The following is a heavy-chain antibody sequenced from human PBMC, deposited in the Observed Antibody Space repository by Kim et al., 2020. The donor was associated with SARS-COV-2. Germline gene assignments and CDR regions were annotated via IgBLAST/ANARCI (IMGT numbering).Heavy chain of an antibody. CDR2: IYYSGST. V-gene: IGHV4-59*01. D-gene: IGHD3-3*01. CDR1: GGSISSYY. Sequence: SETLSLTCTVSGGSISSYYWSWIRQPPGKGLEWIGDIYYSGSTNYNPSLKSRVTISVDTSKNQFSLKLSSVTAADTAVYYCARGSSLTIFGVVGWFDPWGQGTLVTVSS. J-gene: IGHJ5*02. CDR3: ARGSSLTIFGVVGWFDP.